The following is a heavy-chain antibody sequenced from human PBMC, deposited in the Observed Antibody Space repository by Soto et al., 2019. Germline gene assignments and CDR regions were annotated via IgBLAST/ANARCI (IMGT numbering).Heavy chain of an antibody. D-gene: IGHD1-26*01. CDR2: ISSSSSYI. Sequence: GGSLRLSYASSGFPFISYSRNWVLQAPGKGLEWVSSISSSSSYIYYADSVKGRFTISRDNAKNSLYLQMNSLRAEDTAVYYCARESGSPLVYYYYGMDVWGQGNQVTVSS. J-gene: IGHJ6*02. CDR1: GFPFISYS. CDR3: ARESGSPLVYYYYGMDV. V-gene: IGHV3-21*01.